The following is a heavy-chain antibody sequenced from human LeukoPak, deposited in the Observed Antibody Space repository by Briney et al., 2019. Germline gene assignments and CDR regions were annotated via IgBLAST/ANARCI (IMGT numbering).Heavy chain of an antibody. J-gene: IGHJ4*02. V-gene: IGHV2-70*11. CDR1: GFSLSTSGMC. D-gene: IGHD3-10*01. CDR3: ARFTTTMVRGVIRYYFDY. Sequence: SGPALVKPTQTLTLTCTFSGFSLSTSGMCVSWIRPPPGKALEWLSRIDWDDDKYYSTSLKTRLTISKDTSKNQVVLTMTTMDPVDTATYYCARFTTTMVRGVIRYYFDYWGQGTLVTVSS. CDR2: IDWDDDK.